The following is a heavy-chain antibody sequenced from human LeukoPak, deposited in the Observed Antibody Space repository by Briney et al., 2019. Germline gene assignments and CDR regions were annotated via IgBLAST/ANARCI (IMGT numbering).Heavy chain of an antibody. CDR3: ASLSIMITFGGVNY. Sequence: SETLSLTCTVSGGSISSSSYYWGWIRQPPGKGLEWIGSIYYSGSTYYNPSLKSRVTISVDTSKNQFSLKLSSVTAADTAVYYCASLSIMITFGGVNYWGQGTLVTVSS. D-gene: IGHD3-16*01. CDR1: GGSISSSSYY. CDR2: IYYSGST. J-gene: IGHJ4*02. V-gene: IGHV4-39*01.